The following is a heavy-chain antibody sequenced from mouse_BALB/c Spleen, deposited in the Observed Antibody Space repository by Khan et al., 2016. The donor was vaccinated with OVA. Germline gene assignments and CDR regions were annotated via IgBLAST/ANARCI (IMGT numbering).Heavy chain of an antibody. Sequence: EVELVESGGGLVQPGGSRKLSCAASGFTFSGFGMHWVRQAPEKGLEWVAYISSGSSTIYYADTVKGRFTISRDNLKNTMFLQMTSLRSEDTAMYFCARTGYYYFDYWGQGTTLTVSS. J-gene: IGHJ2*01. CDR2: ISSGSSTI. D-gene: IGHD2-3*01. CDR3: ARTGYYYFDY. V-gene: IGHV5-17*02. CDR1: GFTFSGFG.